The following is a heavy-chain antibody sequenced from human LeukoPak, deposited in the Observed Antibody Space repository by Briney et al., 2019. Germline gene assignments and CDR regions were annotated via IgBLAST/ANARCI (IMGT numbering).Heavy chain of an antibody. CDR2: ISYDGSNK. Sequence: PGRSLRLSCAASGFTFSSYGMHWVRQAPGKGLEWVAVISYDGSNKYYADSVKGRFTISRDNSKNTLYLQMNSLRAEDTAVYYCAKDRRLGYCGGGSCHPHDAFDIWGQGTMVTVSS. CDR1: GFTFSSYG. V-gene: IGHV3-30*18. CDR3: AKDRRLGYCGGGSCHPHDAFDI. J-gene: IGHJ3*02. D-gene: IGHD2-15*01.